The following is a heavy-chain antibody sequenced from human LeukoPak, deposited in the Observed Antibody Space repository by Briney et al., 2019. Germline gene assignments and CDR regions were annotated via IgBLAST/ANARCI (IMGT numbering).Heavy chain of an antibody. Sequence: PSETLSLTCSVSGLSITRPYYWGWIRQSPGKGLEWIGSTSHRDSPYYNPSLESRVTISLDTSKNQFSLKLTSVTAADTAVYYCARAPLGYAVAYFDYWGQGTLVTVSS. D-gene: IGHD1-1*01. CDR1: GLSITRPYY. V-gene: IGHV4-38-2*02. CDR3: ARAPLGYAVAYFDY. CDR2: TSHRDSP. J-gene: IGHJ4*02.